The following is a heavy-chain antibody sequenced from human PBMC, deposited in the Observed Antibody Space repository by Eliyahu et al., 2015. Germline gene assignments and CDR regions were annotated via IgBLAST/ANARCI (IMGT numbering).Heavy chain of an antibody. J-gene: IGHJ5*01. CDR1: GFSLSTTGVG. CDR3: THTGDRTVFGVVIPERMYWFNF. V-gene: IGHV2-5*02. CDR2: VYWDDDK. Sequence: QITLEESGPALVKPTETLTLTCSLSGFSLSTTGVGVAWVRQPPGKALEWLALVYWDDDKRYSPYLKNRLTITKDTSKNQVVLKMVNLEVVDTATYYCTHTGDRTVFGVVIPERMYWFNFWGQGVLVTVSS. D-gene: IGHD3-3*01.